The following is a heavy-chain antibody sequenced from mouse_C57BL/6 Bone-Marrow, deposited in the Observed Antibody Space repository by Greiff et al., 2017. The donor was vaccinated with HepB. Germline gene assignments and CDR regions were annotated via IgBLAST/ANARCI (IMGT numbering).Heavy chain of an antibody. D-gene: IGHD1-1*01. V-gene: IGHV5-6*01. CDR1: GFTFSSYG. CDR2: ISSGGSYT. CDR3: ARQPFYYYGSSPYYFDY. Sequence: EVQVVESGGDLVKPGGSLKLSCAASGFTFSSYGMSWVRQTPDKRLEWVATISSGGSYTYYPDSVKGRFTISRDNAKNTLYLQMSSLKSEDTAMYYCARQPFYYYGSSPYYFDYWGQGTTLTVSS. J-gene: IGHJ2*01.